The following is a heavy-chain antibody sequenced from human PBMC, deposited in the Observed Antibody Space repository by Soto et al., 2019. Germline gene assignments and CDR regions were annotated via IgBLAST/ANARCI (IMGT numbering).Heavy chain of an antibody. Sequence: QLQLQESGPGLVKPSETLSLTCTVSGGSISSSTYYWGWIRQPPGKGLEWIGSIDYSGSTYSNPSLKSRVTISVDTSKNQFSLKLSSVTAADTAVYYCANSYGDYVSYWGQGTLVTVSS. CDR2: IDYSGST. D-gene: IGHD4-17*01. V-gene: IGHV4-39*01. J-gene: IGHJ4*02. CDR1: GGSISSSTYY. CDR3: ANSYGDYVSY.